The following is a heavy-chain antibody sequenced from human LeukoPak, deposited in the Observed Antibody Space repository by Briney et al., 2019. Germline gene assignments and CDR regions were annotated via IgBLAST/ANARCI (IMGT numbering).Heavy chain of an antibody. D-gene: IGHD2-15*01. J-gene: IGHJ4*02. CDR2: ISRSSDYI. CDR1: GFTFSSYS. V-gene: IGHV3-21*01. CDR3: ARDGDLLTLYYFHY. Sequence: PGGSLRLPCAASGFTFSSYSMNWVRQAPGKGLEWVSSISRSSDYIYYADSVKGRFTISRDNAKNSLYLQMNSLRAEDTAVYYCARDGDLLTLYYFHYWGQGTLVTVSS.